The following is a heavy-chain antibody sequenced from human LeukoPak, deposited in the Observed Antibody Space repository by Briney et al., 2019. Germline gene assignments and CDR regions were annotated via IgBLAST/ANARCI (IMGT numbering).Heavy chain of an antibody. Sequence: ASVKVSCKVSGYTLTELSMHWVRQAPGKGLEWMGGFDPEDGETIYAQKFQGRVTMTEDTSTDTAYMELSSLRSEDTAVYYCATVQYYYDSSGTGGAFDIWGQGTMVTVSS. J-gene: IGHJ3*02. CDR2: FDPEDGET. V-gene: IGHV1-24*01. D-gene: IGHD3-22*01. CDR1: GYTLTELS. CDR3: ATVQYYYDSSGTGGAFDI.